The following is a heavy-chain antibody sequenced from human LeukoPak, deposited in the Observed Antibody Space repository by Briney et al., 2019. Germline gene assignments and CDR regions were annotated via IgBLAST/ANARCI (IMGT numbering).Heavy chain of an antibody. CDR1: GGSFSGYY. CDR3: ARGRSVRGYYDFWSGSNWFDP. CDR2: TNHSGST. Sequence: PSETLSLTCAVYGGSFSGYYWSWIRQPPGKGLEWIGETNHSGSTNYNPSLKSRVTISVDTSKNQFSLKLSSVTAADTAVYYCARGRSVRGYYDFWSGSNWFDPWGQGTLVTVSS. D-gene: IGHD3-3*01. J-gene: IGHJ5*02. V-gene: IGHV4-34*01.